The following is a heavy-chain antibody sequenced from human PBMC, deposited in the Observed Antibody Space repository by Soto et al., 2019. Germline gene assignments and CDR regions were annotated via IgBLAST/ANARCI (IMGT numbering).Heavy chain of an antibody. Sequence: PGPPVKVSCKASGGTFSSYAISWVRQAPGQGLEWMGGIIPIFGTANYAQKFQGGVTITADKSTSTAYMELSSLRSEDTAVYYCATLNVGEYPGSLPSIYYYYGMDVWGQGTTVTVSS. V-gene: IGHV1-69*06. D-gene: IGHD3-10*02. CDR1: GGTFSSYA. J-gene: IGHJ6*02. CDR2: IIPIFGTA. CDR3: ATLNVGEYPGSLPSIYYYYGMDV.